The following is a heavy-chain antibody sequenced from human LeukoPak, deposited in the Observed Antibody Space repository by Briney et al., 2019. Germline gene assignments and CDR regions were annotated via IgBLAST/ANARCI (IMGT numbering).Heavy chain of an antibody. V-gene: IGHV3-48*03. CDR3: AELGITMIGGV. J-gene: IGHJ6*04. CDR2: ISSSGSTI. CDR1: AFTFSSYS. Sequence: GGSLRLSCAGSAFTFSSYSMNWVRQAPGKGLEWVSYISSSGSTIYYADSVKGRFTISRDNAKNSLYLQMNSLRAEDTAVYYCAELGITMIGGVWGKGTTVTVSS. D-gene: IGHD3-10*02.